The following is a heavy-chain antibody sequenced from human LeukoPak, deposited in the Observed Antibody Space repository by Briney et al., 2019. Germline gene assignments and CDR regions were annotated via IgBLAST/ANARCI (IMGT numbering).Heavy chain of an antibody. Sequence: PGGSLRLSCAASGFTVSSNYMSWVRQAPGKGLEWVSVIYSGGSTYYADSVKGRFTISRDNSKNTLYLQMNSLRAEDTAVYYCARDGIAVAGDKDYWGQGTLVTVSS. CDR2: IYSGGST. CDR3: ARDGIAVAGDKDY. J-gene: IGHJ4*02. D-gene: IGHD6-19*01. V-gene: IGHV3-66*01. CDR1: GFTVSSNY.